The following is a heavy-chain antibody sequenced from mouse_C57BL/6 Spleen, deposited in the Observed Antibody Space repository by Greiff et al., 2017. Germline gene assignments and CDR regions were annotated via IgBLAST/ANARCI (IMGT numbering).Heavy chain of an antibody. V-gene: IGHV1-50*01. CDR3: ARGPTAQATTTYAMDY. J-gene: IGHJ4*01. D-gene: IGHD3-2*02. CDR2: IDPSDSYT. Sequence: QVQLQQPGAELVKPGASVKLSCKASGYTFTSYWMQWVKQRPGQGLEWIGEIDPSDSYTNYNQKFKGKATLTVDTSSSTAYMQLSSLPSEDSAVYYCARGPTAQATTTYAMDYWGQGTSVTVSS. CDR1: GYTFTSYW.